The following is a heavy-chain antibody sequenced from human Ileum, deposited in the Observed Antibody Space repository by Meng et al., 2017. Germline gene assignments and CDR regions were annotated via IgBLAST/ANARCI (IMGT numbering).Heavy chain of an antibody. J-gene: IGHJ4*02. V-gene: IGHV4-4*02. CDR2: ISHSGST. CDR3: ARHGGYYQGF. Sequence: QVQLQESGPGLVKPSGTLPLSCDVSSGSITSDTFWSWVRLPPGKGLEWIGQISHSGSTFYNPSLKSRVTMSVDKSKSQFSLMLTSVTAADTAVYYCARHGGYYQGFWGQGTLVTVSS. D-gene: IGHD4-23*01. CDR1: SGSITSDTF.